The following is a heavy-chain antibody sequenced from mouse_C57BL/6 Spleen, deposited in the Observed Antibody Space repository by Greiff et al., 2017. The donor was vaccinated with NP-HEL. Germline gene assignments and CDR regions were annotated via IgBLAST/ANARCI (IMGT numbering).Heavy chain of an antibody. CDR1: GFTFSSYG. V-gene: IGHV5-6*01. Sequence: EVQLQESGGDLVKPGGSLKLSCAASGFTFSSYGMSWVRQTPDKRLEWVATISSGGSYTYYPDSVKGRFTISRDNAKNTLYLQMSSLKSEDTAMYYCARTGPFDYWGQGTTLTVSS. CDR3: ARTGPFDY. CDR2: ISSGGSYT. D-gene: IGHD4-1*01. J-gene: IGHJ2*01.